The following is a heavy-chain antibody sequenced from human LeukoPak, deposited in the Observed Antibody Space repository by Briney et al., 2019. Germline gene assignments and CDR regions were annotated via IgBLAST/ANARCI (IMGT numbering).Heavy chain of an antibody. CDR3: ARLWSRGDAFDI. D-gene: IGHD3-10*01. Sequence: ASVKVSCKASGYTFSGYYMNWVRQAPGQGLEWMGWINPDSGGANYAQNFQGRVTMTRDTSISTAYMELSRLRSDDTAVYYCARLWSRGDAFDIWGQGTMVTVSS. CDR2: INPDSGGA. J-gene: IGHJ3*02. V-gene: IGHV1-2*02. CDR1: GYTFSGYY.